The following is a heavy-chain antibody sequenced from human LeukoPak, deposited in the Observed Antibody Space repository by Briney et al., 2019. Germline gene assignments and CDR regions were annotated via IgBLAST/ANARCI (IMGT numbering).Heavy chain of an antibody. J-gene: IGHJ5*02. Sequence: GGSLRLSCAASGFTFSNAWMSWVRQAPGKGLEWVSAISGSGGSTYYADSVKGRFTISRDNSKNTLYLQMNSLRAEDTAVYYCAKGRGSGSYYPWGQGTLVTVSS. D-gene: IGHD3-10*01. CDR2: ISGSGGST. CDR1: GFTFSNAW. CDR3: AKGRGSGSYYP. V-gene: IGHV3-23*01.